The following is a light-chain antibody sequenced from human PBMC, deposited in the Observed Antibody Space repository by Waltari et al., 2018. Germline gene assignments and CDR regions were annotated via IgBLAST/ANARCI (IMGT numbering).Light chain of an antibody. V-gene: IGKV1-39*01. CDR3: QQSYTVPIT. CDR2: AAS. J-gene: IGKJ3*01. CDR1: QRVSSF. Sequence: DIQMTQSPSSLSASVGDRVTITCRASQRVSSFLNWYQQKPGKATQLLIYAASTLESGVPSRFSVSGSGTDFTLAISSLQLEDFATYYCQQSYTVPITFGPGTKVDIK.